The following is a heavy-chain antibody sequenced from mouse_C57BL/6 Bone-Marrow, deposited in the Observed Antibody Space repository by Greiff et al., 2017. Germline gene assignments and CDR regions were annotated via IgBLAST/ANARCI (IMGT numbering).Heavy chain of an antibody. CDR1: GYTFTDYY. J-gene: IGHJ1*03. CDR2: IYPGSGNT. V-gene: IGHV1-76*01. CDR3: ARRDYGSSYPDWYFDV. Sequence: QVQLKESGAELVRPGASVKLSCKASGYTFTDYYINWVKQRPGQGLGWIARIYPGSGNTYYNEKFKGKATLTAEKSSSTAYMQLSSLTSEDSAVYFCARRDYGSSYPDWYFDVWGTGTTVTVSS. D-gene: IGHD1-1*01.